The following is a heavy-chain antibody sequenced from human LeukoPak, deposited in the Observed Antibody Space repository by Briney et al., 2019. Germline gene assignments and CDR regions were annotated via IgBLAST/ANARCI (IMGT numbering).Heavy chain of an antibody. Sequence: PGGSLRHSCAASGVIISSYAMSWVRQAPGKGLEWVSALNGRGDNTYYADFVKGRFTISRDNSKSTVYLQMNSLRTEDTAVYYCAKDRVSPGFNWFDPWGQGTLVTVSS. D-gene: IGHD2/OR15-2a*01. CDR1: GVIISSYA. V-gene: IGHV3-23*01. J-gene: IGHJ5*02. CDR3: AKDRVSPGFNWFDP. CDR2: LNGRGDNT.